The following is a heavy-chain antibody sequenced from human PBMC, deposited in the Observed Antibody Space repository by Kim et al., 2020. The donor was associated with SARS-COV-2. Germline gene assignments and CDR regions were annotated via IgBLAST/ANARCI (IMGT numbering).Heavy chain of an antibody. CDR3: ARDSSSWYLSY. D-gene: IGHD6-13*01. CDR2: NK. V-gene: IGHV3-30*01. Sequence: NKNYADSVKGRFSFSRDKCKNTLYLQMNSLRAEDTAVYYCARDSSSWYLSYWGQGPLVTVSS. J-gene: IGHJ4*02.